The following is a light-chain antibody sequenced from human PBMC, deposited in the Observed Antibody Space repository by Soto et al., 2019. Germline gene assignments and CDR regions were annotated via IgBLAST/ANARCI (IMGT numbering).Light chain of an antibody. Sequence: QSVLTQPPSASGSPGQSVAISCTGTSSDVGSYDYVSWYQHHPGKAPKFMIYEVTKRPSGVPDRFSGSKSGNTASLTISGLQAEDEADYYCCSYTTSNTRQLVFGTGTKVNVL. CDR1: SSDVGSYDY. CDR3: CSYTTSNTRQLV. CDR2: EVT. J-gene: IGLJ1*01. V-gene: IGLV2-8*01.